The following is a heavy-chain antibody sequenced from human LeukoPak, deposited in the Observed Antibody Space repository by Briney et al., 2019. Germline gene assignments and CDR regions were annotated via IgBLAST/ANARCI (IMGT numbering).Heavy chain of an antibody. CDR3: ARLHAQKGFDY. CDR1: GYSFTSYW. CDR2: IYPGDSDI. V-gene: IGHV5-51*01. Sequence: GESLKISCKGSGYSFTSYWIGWVRQMPGRGLDWMGIIYPGDSDIKYSSSFQGQVTISADKSISTAYLQWSSLKASDTAIYYCARLHAQKGFDYWGQGTLVTVSS. J-gene: IGHJ4*02.